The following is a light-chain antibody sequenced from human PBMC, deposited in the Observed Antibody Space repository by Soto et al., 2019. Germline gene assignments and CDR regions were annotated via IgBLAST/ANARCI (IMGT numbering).Light chain of an antibody. J-gene: IGLJ1*01. CDR2: DDS. CDR3: QVWDSSSDRYV. CDR1: HIGSKS. V-gene: IGLV3-21*02. Sequence: SYELTQPPSVSVAPGQTARITCGGTHIGSKSVHWYQQKPGQAPVLVVYDDSDRPSGIPERFSGSNSGNTATLTISRVEAGDEADYYCQVWDSSSDRYVFGTGTKLTVL.